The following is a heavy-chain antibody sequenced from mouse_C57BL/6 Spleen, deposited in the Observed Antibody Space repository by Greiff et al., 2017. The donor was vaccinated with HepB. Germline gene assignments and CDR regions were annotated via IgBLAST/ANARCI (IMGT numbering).Heavy chain of an antibody. V-gene: IGHV1-69*01. CDR2: IDPSDSYT. Sequence: QVQLQQPGAELVMPGASVKLSCKASGYTFTSYWMHWVKQRPGQGLEWIGEIDPSDSYTNYNQKFKGKSTLTVDKSSSTAYMQLSSLTSEDSAVYYCARCDSNWGQGTLVTVSA. D-gene: IGHD2-5*01. CDR1: GYTFTSYW. J-gene: IGHJ3*01. CDR3: ARCDSN.